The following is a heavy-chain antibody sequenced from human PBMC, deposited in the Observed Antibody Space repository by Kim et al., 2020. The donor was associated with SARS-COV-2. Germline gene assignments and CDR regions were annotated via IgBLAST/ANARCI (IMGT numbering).Heavy chain of an antibody. CDR1: GFTFSSYS. J-gene: IGHJ5*02. V-gene: IGHV3-48*02. CDR3: ARGGQYYYDSSGYYH. D-gene: IGHD3-22*01. Sequence: GGSLRLSCAASGFTFSSYSMNWVRQATGKGLEWVSYISSSSSTIYYADSVKGRFTISRDNAKNSLYLQMNSLRDEDTAVYYCARGGQYYYDSSGYYHWGQGTLVTVSS. CDR2: ISSSSSTI.